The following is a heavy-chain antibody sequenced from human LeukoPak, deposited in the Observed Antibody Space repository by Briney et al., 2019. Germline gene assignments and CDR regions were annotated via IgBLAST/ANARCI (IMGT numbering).Heavy chain of an antibody. CDR2: ISSLSGTI. CDR3: ARDRYYYDSSGYSEVDY. J-gene: IGHJ4*02. Sequence: KTGGSLRLSCAASGFTFSDYYMSWIRQAPGEGLEWVSYISSLSGTIYYADSVKGRFTISRDNAKNSLYLQMNSLRAEDTAVYYCARDRYYYDSSGYSEVDYWGQGTLVTVSS. CDR1: GFTFSDYY. D-gene: IGHD3-22*01. V-gene: IGHV3-11*04.